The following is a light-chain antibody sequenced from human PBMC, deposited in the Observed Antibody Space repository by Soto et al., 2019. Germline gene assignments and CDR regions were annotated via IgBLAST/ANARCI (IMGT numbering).Light chain of an antibody. CDR2: EVS. Sequence: QSVLTQPASVSGSPGQSITISCTGTTSDIDGYNYVSWYQQHPGKAPKLIIYEVSDRPSGVSDRFSGSKSGSTASLTISGLQSEDEAHYYCVSYTSSATLVFGGGTKVTVL. CDR3: VSYTSSATLV. V-gene: IGLV2-14*01. CDR1: TSDIDGYNY. J-gene: IGLJ3*02.